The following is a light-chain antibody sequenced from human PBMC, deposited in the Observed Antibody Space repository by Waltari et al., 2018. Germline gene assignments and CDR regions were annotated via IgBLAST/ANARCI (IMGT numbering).Light chain of an antibody. J-gene: IGKJ1*01. CDR3: QQHGTLPAT. Sequence: EIVLTQSPGTASLSPGARVTLSCRASQSVGSSSLAWYRQKPGQAPRLVIYRASRRATGIPDRFSDSGSGTDFSLTISRLEPEDFAVYYCQQHGTLPATFGQGTKVEIK. CDR1: QSVGSSS. CDR2: RAS. V-gene: IGKV3-20*01.